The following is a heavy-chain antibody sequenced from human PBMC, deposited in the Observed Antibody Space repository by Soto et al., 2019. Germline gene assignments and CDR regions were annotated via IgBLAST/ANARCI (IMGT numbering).Heavy chain of an antibody. CDR2: MNPNSGNT. V-gene: IGHV1-8*01. CDR1: GYTFTSYD. CDR3: AREHSSSWRFDY. D-gene: IGHD6-13*01. J-gene: IGHJ4*02. Sequence: QVQLVQSGAEVKNPGASVKVSCKASGYTFTSYDINWVRQATGQGLEWMGWMNPNSGNTGYAQKFQGRVTMTRNTSISTAYMELSSLRSEDTAVYFCAREHSSSWRFDYWGQGNLVTVSS.